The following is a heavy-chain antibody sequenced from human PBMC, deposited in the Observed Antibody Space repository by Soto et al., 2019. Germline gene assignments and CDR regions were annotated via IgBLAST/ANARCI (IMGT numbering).Heavy chain of an antibody. CDR1: GDTFTDYY. V-gene: IGHV1-46*04. CDR3: ARGGHVVVVTAALDY. D-gene: IGHD2-21*02. CDR2: VNPSGGHT. J-gene: IGHJ4*02. Sequence: QVQLVQSGAEVKKPGASVKVSCKASGDTFTDYYIHWVRQAPGQGLEWMGTVNPSGGHTTYAQHLLGRVTMTRDTSTSTLYMELTSLTSADTAVYYCARGGHVVVVTAALDYWGQGTLVTVSS.